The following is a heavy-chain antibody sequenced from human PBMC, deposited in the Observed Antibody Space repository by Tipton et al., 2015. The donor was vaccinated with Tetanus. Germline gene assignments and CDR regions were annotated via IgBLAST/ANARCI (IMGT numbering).Heavy chain of an antibody. D-gene: IGHD3-22*01. CDR2: IKQDGSEK. CDR3: ATYYYDSSGYYGLGSFGY. CDR1: GFTFSNYW. V-gene: IGHV3-7*01. J-gene: IGHJ4*02. Sequence: SLRLSCAASGFTFSNYWMSWVRQAPGKGLEWVANIKQDGSEKYYVDSVKGRFTISRDNAKNSLYLQMNSLRAEDTAMYYCATYYYDSSGYYGLGSFGYWGQGTLVTVSS.